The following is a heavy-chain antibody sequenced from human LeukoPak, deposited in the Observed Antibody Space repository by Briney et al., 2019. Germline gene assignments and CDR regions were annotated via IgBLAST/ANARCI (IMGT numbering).Heavy chain of an antibody. J-gene: IGHJ4*02. V-gene: IGHV3-23*01. Sequence: GGSLRLSCAASGSTFSSYAMSWVRQAPGKGPEWVSAISRSGGSTYYADSVKGRFTISRDNSKNTLYPQMNSLRTEDTAVYFCAKDDAWLRYACWGPGTLVTVSS. CDR3: AKDDAWLRYAC. CDR2: ISRSGGST. D-gene: IGHD5-12*01. CDR1: GSTFSSYA.